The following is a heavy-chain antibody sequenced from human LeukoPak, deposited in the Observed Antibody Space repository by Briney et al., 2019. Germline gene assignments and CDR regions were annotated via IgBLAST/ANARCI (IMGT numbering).Heavy chain of an antibody. D-gene: IGHD6-13*01. CDR3: ASLYPGIAAAGTPYYFDC. CDR2: INHSGST. V-gene: IGHV4-34*01. Sequence: SETLSLTCAVYGGSFSGYYWSWVRQPPGKGLEWIGEINHSGSTNYNPSLKSRVTISVDTSKNQFSLKLRSVTAADTAVYYCASLYPGIAAAGTPYYFDCWGQGTLVTVSS. CDR1: GGSFSGYY. J-gene: IGHJ4*02.